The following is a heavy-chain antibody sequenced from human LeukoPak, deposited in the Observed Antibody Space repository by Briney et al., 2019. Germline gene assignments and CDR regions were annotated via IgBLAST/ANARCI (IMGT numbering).Heavy chain of an antibody. D-gene: IGHD4-11*01. V-gene: IGHV3-30*02. Sequence: PGGSLRLSCAASGFIFSSYDMHWVRQAPGKGLERVAFIWYDGSDKFYADSVKGRFTISRDNSKNTLYLQMNSLRAEDTAVYYCALKPLTYSNYEDFDYWGQGTLVTVSS. CDR3: ALKPLTYSNYEDFDY. J-gene: IGHJ4*02. CDR2: IWYDGSDK. CDR1: GFIFSSYD.